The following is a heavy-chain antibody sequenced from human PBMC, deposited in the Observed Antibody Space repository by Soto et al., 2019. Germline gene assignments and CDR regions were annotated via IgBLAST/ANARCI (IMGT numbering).Heavy chain of an antibody. CDR2: FDPEDGET. V-gene: IGHV1-24*01. J-gene: IGHJ6*02. D-gene: IGHD3-9*01. CDR1: GYTLTELS. Sequence: VQLVQSGAEVKKPGASVKVSCKVSGYTLTELSMHWVRQAPGKGLEWMGGFDPEDGETIYAQKFQGRVTMTEDTSTDTAYMELSSLRSEDTAVYYCATGVGHYDILTGYYVRGMDVWGQGTTVTVSS. CDR3: ATGVGHYDILTGYYVRGMDV.